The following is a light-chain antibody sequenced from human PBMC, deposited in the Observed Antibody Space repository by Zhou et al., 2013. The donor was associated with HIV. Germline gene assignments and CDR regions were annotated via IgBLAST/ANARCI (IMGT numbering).Light chain of an antibody. J-gene: IGKJ1*01. V-gene: IGKV3-15*01. CDR1: QSVSGN. CDR3: QQYNNWPRT. Sequence: EIVMTQSPATLSVSPGERATLSCRASQSVSGNLAWYQQKPGQAPRLLIYGASTRATGIPARFSGSGSGTEFTLTISSMQSEDFAVYYCQQYNNWPRTFGQGTKVEIK. CDR2: GAS.